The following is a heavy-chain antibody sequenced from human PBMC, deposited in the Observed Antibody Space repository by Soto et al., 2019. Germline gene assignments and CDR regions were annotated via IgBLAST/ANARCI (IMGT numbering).Heavy chain of an antibody. CDR1: GYTFTGYY. V-gene: IGHV1-2*04. Sequence: GASVKVSCKASGYTFTGYYMHWVRQAPGQGLEWMGWINPSSGGTNYAQKFQGWVTMTRDTSISTAYMELSRLRSDDTAVYYCASGYSKNAFDIWGQGTMVTVSS. J-gene: IGHJ3*02. CDR2: INPSSGGT. D-gene: IGHD6-13*01. CDR3: ASGYSKNAFDI.